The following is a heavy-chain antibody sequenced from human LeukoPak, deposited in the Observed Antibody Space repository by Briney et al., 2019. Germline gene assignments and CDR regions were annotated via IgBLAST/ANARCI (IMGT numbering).Heavy chain of an antibody. J-gene: IGHJ4*02. CDR2: INPSNGDT. CDR3: ARVGSSGWYVHPTLDY. Sequence: GASVEVSCKASGYTFSGYYIHWVRQAPGQGLEWMAWINPSNGDTNYPQKFQGRVTMIRDTSISTAYMELTRLISDDTAVYYCARVGSSGWYVHPTLDYWGQGTLVTVSS. D-gene: IGHD6-19*01. CDR1: GYTFSGYY. V-gene: IGHV1-2*02.